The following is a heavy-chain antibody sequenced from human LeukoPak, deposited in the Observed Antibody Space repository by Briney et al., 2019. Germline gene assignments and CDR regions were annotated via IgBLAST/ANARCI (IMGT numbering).Heavy chain of an antibody. V-gene: IGHV3-33*01. D-gene: IGHD6-6*01. CDR1: GFTSSSYG. CDR3: ARALGSSAPLPDY. Sequence: PGGSLRLSCAASGFTSSSYGMHWVRQAPGKGLEWVAVIWYDGSNKYYADSVKGRFTISRDNSKNTLYLQMNSLRAEDTAVYYCARALGSSAPLPDYWGQGTLVTVSS. CDR2: IWYDGSNK. J-gene: IGHJ4*02.